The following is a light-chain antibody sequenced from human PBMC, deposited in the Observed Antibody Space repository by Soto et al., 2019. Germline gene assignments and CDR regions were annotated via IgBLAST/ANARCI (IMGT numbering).Light chain of an antibody. J-gene: IGKJ2*01. CDR2: GAS. V-gene: IGKV3-15*01. Sequence: EIVMTQSPATLSVSLGDRATLSCRASQSVGSYLAWYQQKPGQAPRLPIYGASTRDTGIPARFSGSGSETDFTLTISSLQSEDFAVYYCQQYDSWPPSYTVGQGTKLEIK. CDR1: QSVGSY. CDR3: QQYDSWPPSYT.